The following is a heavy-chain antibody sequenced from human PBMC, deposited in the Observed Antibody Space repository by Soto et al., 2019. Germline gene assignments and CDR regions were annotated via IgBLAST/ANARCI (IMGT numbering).Heavy chain of an antibody. CDR1: GYTFTGYY. D-gene: IGHD3-22*01. Sequence: VSVKVSCKASGYTFTGYYMHWVRQAPGQGLEWMGWINPNSGGTNYAQKFQGWVTMTRDTSISTAYMELSRLRSDDTAVYYCARDRAYYDSSGYFDYWGQGTLVTVSS. CDR3: ARDRAYYDSSGYFDY. CDR2: INPNSGGT. J-gene: IGHJ4*02. V-gene: IGHV1-2*04.